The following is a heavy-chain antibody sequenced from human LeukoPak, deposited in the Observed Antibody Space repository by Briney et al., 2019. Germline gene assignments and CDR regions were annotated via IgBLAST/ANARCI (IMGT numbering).Heavy chain of an antibody. V-gene: IGHV3-21*01. CDR3: ARATNGPCDI. J-gene: IGHJ3*02. CDR2: ISSSTSYI. CDR1: GFTSSSYS. D-gene: IGHD2-8*01. Sequence: GGSLRLSCAASGFTSSSYSMNGVGQAPGKGREWVSFISSSTSYISYADSVKGRFTISRDNAKSSLWLQMNSLRGEEMGVYYCARATNGPCDIWRQGTMVTVSS.